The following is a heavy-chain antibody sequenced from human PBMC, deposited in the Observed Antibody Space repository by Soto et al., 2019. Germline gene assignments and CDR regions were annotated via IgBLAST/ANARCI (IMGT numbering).Heavy chain of an antibody. Sequence: SETLSLTCTVSGGSISSGGYYWSWIRQHPGKGLEWSGYIYYSGSTYYNPSLKSRVTISVDTSKNQFSLKLSSVTAADTAVYYCARESTRARGVNSDYWGQGTLVTVSS. CDR3: ARESTRARGVNSDY. CDR1: GGSISSGGYY. V-gene: IGHV4-31*03. D-gene: IGHD3-10*01. CDR2: IYYSGST. J-gene: IGHJ4*02.